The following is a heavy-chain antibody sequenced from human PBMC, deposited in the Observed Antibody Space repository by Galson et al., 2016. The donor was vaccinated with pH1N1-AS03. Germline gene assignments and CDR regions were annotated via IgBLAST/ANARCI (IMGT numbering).Heavy chain of an antibody. J-gene: IGHJ3*02. CDR3: VRDPFFSSFDI. CDR1: GFSFSTTW. CDR2: IKEDGSVR. Sequence: PRLSCAASGFSFSTTWMTWVRQAPGKGLEFVANIKEDGSVRNYAGSVKGRFIISRDNAQNSLYLQMNSLGVEDTALYYCVRDPFFSSFDIWGQGTVVTVSS. V-gene: IGHV3-7*01.